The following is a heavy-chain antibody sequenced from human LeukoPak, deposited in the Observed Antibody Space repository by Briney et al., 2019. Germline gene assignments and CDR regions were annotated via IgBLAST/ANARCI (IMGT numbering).Heavy chain of an antibody. Sequence: GASVKVSCKASGYTFTSYGISWVRQAPGQGLEWMGWISAYNGNTNYAQKLQGRVTMTTDTSTSTAYVELRSLRSDDTAVYYCARYCSGGSCPLRYYYYYMDVWGKGTTVTVSS. V-gene: IGHV1-18*01. CDR2: ISAYNGNT. CDR1: GYTFTSYG. J-gene: IGHJ6*03. CDR3: ARYCSGGSCPLRYYYYYMDV. D-gene: IGHD2-15*01.